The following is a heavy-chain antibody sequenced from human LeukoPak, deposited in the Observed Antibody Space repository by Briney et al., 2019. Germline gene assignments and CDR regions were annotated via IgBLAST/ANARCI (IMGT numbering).Heavy chain of an antibody. CDR2: INHSGST. Sequence: AETLSLTCAVYGGSFSGYYWSWIRQPPGKGLEWIGEINHSGSTNYNPSLKSRVTISVDTSKNQFSLKLSSVTAADTAVYYCARGNIDYWGRGTLVTVSS. D-gene: IGHD2/OR15-2a*01. CDR1: GGSFSGYY. V-gene: IGHV4-34*01. CDR3: ARGNIDY. J-gene: IGHJ4*02.